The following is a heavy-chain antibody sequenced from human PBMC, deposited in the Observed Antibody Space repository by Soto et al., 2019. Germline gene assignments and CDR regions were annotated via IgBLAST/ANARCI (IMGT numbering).Heavy chain of an antibody. J-gene: IGHJ4*02. Sequence: GGSLRLSCAVSGFNFRNYGINWVRQAPGKGLEWVSSVSKSDYTYYSESVKGRFTVSRDNAKNSVSLQMNNLRAEDTAVYYRAREDSIIIPAVADFWGQGTLVTVSS. V-gene: IGHV3-21*01. CDR2: VSKSDYT. CDR3: AREDSIIIPAVADF. D-gene: IGHD6-19*01. CDR1: GFNFRNYG.